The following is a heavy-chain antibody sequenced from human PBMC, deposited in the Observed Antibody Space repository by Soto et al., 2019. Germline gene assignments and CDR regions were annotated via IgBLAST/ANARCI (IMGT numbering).Heavy chain of an antibody. CDR1: AFPSSANA. Sequence: PGPSLTLSCVVSAFPSSANAMSWLRQPPGKGKQWASGLTNTRRRTYYADSVKGRFTISTDTSENTVYLQMNSLRVVGTAVYYCGAELGAVQGDFDN. J-gene: IGHJ3*02. D-gene: IGHD1-26*01. CDR2: LTNTRRRT. CDR3: GAELGAVQGDFDN. V-gene: IGHV3-23*05.